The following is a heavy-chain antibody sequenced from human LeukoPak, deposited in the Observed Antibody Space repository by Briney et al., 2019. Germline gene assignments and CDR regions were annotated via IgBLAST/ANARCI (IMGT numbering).Heavy chain of an antibody. CDR3: VQESSSLLRSYFDY. CDR2: ISSSGSTI. CDR1: GFTFSSSE. Sequence: GGSLRLSCAASGFTFSSSEMNWVRQAPGKGLEWVSYISSSGSTIYYADSVKGRFTISRDNAKNSLYLQMNSLRAEDTAVYYCVQESSSLLRSYFDYWGQGTLVTVSS. D-gene: IGHD2-15*01. V-gene: IGHV3-48*03. J-gene: IGHJ4*02.